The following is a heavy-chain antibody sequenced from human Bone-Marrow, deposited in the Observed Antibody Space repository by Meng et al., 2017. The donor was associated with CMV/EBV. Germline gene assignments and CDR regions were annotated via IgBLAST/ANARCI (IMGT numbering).Heavy chain of an antibody. Sequence: ASVKVSCKSSGYKVDRPNFSWVRQVPGRGLEWMGWISAGNGDTVSAQSFQGRVTITADKSTSTAYMELSSLRSEDTAVYYCARGPPPDYWGQGTLATVSS. CDR3: ARGPPPDY. V-gene: IGHV1-18*01. CDR2: ISAGNGDT. CDR1: GYKVDRPN. J-gene: IGHJ4*02.